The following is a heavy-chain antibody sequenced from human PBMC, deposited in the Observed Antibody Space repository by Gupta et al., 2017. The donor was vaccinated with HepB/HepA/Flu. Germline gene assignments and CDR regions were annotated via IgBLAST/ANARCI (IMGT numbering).Heavy chain of an antibody. CDR3: ANWGPGQGAFDS. D-gene: IGHD3-16*01. CDR2: ISGGSDT. J-gene: IGHJ4*01. Sequence: QVQLVESGGGLVKPGGSLRLSCVASGFDFGASYISWIGQRPGKGLAYISYISGGSDTNYAGSVKGRFTVSRVNAQNSLYLHMSLLRVDDTAIYYCANWGPGQGAFDSGGQGILVTVSS. CDR1: GFDFGASY. V-gene: IGHV3-11*05.